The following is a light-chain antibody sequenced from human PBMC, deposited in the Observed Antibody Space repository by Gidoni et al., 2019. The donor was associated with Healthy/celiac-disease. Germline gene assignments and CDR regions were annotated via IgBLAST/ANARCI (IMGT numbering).Light chain of an antibody. CDR1: STNIGAGYD. CDR3: QSYDSSLSAVV. CDR2: GNS. V-gene: IGLV1-40*01. J-gene: IGLJ2*01. Sequence: QSVLTQPPSVSGAPGQRVTISCTGSSTNIGAGYDGHWYQQLPGTAPKLLIFGNSNRPSGVPDRFSGSKSGTSAPLAITGLQAEDEADYYCQSYDSSLSAVVFGGGTKLTVL.